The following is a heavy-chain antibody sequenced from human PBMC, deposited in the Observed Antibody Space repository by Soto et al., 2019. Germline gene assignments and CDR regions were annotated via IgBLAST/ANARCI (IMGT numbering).Heavy chain of an antibody. CDR2: ISSSSSTI. J-gene: IGHJ5*02. V-gene: IGHV3-48*01. Sequence: DVQLVESGGGLVQPGGSLRLSCAASGFTFSSYSMYWVRQAPGKGLEWVSYISSSSSTIYYADSVKGRFTISRDNAKNSLYLQINSLRAEDTAVYYWAREGRSYTYGGFDPWGQGSLFTVSS. CDR3: AREGRSYTYGGFDP. D-gene: IGHD5-18*01. CDR1: GFTFSSYS.